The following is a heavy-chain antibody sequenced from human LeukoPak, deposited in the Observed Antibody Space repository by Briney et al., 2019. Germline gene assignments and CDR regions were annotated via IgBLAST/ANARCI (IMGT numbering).Heavy chain of an antibody. Sequence: PSETLSLTCTVSDGSISGYYWGWIRQAPGRGLEWIAYIHYTGINSYNPSLKSRAAISVDTSTNQFSLKLTSVTAADTAMYYCARHITNSGSAFDLWGRGTLVTVSS. CDR2: IHYTGIN. J-gene: IGHJ2*01. D-gene: IGHD3-10*01. CDR3: ARHITNSGSAFDL. CDR1: DGSISGYY. V-gene: IGHV4-59*08.